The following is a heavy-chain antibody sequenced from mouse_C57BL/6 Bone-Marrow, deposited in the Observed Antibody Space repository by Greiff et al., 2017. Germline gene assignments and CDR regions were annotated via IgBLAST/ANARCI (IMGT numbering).Heavy chain of an antibody. V-gene: IGHV1-64*01. CDR1: GYTFTNYW. CDR2: LHPNGGSP. J-gene: IGHJ3*01. D-gene: IGHD2-1*01. Sequence: QVQLQQPGAELVKPGASVKLSCKASGYTFTNYWMHWVKQRPGQGLEWIGMLHPNGGSPDYNEKFKSEATLSVDKSSRTAYMELSSLTSEDSAVYYCARDCYGNYVRGWFAYWGQGTLVTVSA. CDR3: ARDCYGNYVRGWFAY.